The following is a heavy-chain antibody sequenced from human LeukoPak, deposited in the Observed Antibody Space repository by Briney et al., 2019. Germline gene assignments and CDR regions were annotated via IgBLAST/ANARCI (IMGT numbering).Heavy chain of an antibody. CDR2: INPNSGGT. Sequence: ASVKVSCKASGYTFTGYYMHWVRQAPGQGLEWMGWINPNSGGTNYAQKFQGRVTMTRDTSISTAYMELSRLRSDDTAVYYCARVRGAAAAKTLYDYWGQGTLVTVSS. D-gene: IGHD6-13*01. CDR3: ARVRGAAAAKTLYDY. V-gene: IGHV1-2*02. J-gene: IGHJ4*02. CDR1: GYTFTGYY.